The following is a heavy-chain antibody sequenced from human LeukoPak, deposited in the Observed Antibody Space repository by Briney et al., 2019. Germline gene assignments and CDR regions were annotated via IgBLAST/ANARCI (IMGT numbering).Heavy chain of an antibody. CDR3: ARVYYYDSSGYLGY. V-gene: IGHV3-21*01. D-gene: IGHD3-22*01. J-gene: IGHJ4*02. CDR2: ISSSSSYI. CDR1: GFTFSTYS. Sequence: PGGSLRLSCAASGFTFSTYSMDWVRQAPGKGLEWVSSISSSSSYIYYADSVRGRFTISRDNAKNSLYLQMNSLRAEDTAVYYCARVYYYDSSGYLGYWGQGTLVTVSS.